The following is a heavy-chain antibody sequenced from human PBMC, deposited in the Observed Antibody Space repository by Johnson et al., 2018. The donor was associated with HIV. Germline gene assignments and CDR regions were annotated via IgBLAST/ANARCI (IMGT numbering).Heavy chain of an antibody. J-gene: IGHJ3*01. Sequence: QVQLVESGGGVVQPGRSLRLSCAASGFTFSSYGMHWVRQAPGKGLEWVAVISYDGSNKYYADSVKGRFTISRDKSKNPLYLQMNSLRPEDTAVYYCAREVGAYSSGPDACDLWGQGTMVSVSS. CDR2: ISYDGSNK. V-gene: IGHV3-30*03. CDR3: AREVGAYSSGPDACDL. CDR1: GFTFSSYG. D-gene: IGHD6-25*01.